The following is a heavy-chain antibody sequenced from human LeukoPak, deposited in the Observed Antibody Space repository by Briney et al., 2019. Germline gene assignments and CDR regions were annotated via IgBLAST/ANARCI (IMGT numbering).Heavy chain of an antibody. D-gene: IGHD4-17*01. J-gene: IGHJ4*02. CDR2: IYYSGST. V-gene: IGHV4-61*01. CDR1: GGSVSSGSYY. CDR3: ASGDYGDYVFFD. Sequence: SETLSLTCTVSGGSVSSGSYYWSWIRQPPGKGLEWIGYIYYSGSTNYNPSLKSRDTISVDTSKNQFSLKLSSVTAADTAVYYCASGDYGDYVFFDWGQGTLVTVSS.